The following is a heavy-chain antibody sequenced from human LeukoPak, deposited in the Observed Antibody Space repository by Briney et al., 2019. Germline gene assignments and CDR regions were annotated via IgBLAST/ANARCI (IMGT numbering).Heavy chain of an antibody. J-gene: IGHJ4*02. D-gene: IGHD3-10*01. Sequence: ASVKVSCKASGYTFTGYYMHWVRQAPGQGLEWMGWINPNSGGTNYAQKFQGRVTMTRDTSISTAYMELSRLRSDDTAVYYCAREIVKGLLWFGELSPWGQGTLVTVSS. V-gene: IGHV1-2*02. CDR3: AREIVKGLLWFGELSP. CDR2: INPNSGGT. CDR1: GYTFTGYY.